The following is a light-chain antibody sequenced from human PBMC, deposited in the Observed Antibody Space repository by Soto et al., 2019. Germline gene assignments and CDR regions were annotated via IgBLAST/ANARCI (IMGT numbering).Light chain of an antibody. V-gene: IGKV3-11*01. J-gene: IGKJ1*01. CDR3: QQGNTWPWT. CDR2: AAS. Sequence: IVLTHSPATLSFSPGEIATLSFRASQSVGSSLAWYQQKLGQAPRLLIYAASDRATGIPGRFSGSGSGTDFTLIISSLEPEDFAFYYCQQGNTWPWTFGQGTKVDIK. CDR1: QSVGSS.